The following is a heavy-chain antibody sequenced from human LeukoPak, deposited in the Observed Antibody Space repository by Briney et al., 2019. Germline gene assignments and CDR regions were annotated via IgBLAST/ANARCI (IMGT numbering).Heavy chain of an antibody. J-gene: IGHJ3*02. V-gene: IGHV4-31*03. CDR3: ARSEGLLRRGGSANAFDI. CDR2: IYYSGST. Sequence: SQTLSLTCTVSGGSISSGGYYWGWIRQHPGKGLEWIGYIYYSGSTYYNPSLKSRVTISVDTSKNQFSLKLSSVTAADTAVYYCARSEGLLRRGGSANAFDIWGQGTMVTVSS. CDR1: GGSISSGGYY. D-gene: IGHD3-16*01.